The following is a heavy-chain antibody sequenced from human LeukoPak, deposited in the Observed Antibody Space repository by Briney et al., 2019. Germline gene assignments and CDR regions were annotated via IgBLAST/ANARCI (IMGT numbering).Heavy chain of an antibody. Sequence: ASVKVSCKASGHSFATYGISWVRQAPGQGLEWMGWISAYSGDTNYAQKLQGRVTMTTDTSTSTACMELRSLRSDDTAVYYCAREGKQWLQYYFDYWGQGTLVSVSS. CDR3: AREGKQWLQYYFDY. J-gene: IGHJ4*02. CDR1: GHSFATYG. D-gene: IGHD6-19*01. CDR2: ISAYSGDT. V-gene: IGHV1-18*01.